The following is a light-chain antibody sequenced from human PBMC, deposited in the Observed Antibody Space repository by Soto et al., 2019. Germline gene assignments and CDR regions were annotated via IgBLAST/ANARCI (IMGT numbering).Light chain of an antibody. CDR1: QSISSW. Sequence: DIQMTQSPSTLSASVGDRVTITCRASQSISSWLAWYQQEPGKAPKLLIYDASSLESGVPSRFSGSGSGTEFTLTISSLQPDDFATYYCQQYNSYSITFGQGTKVDIK. CDR2: DAS. V-gene: IGKV1-5*01. CDR3: QQYNSYSIT. J-gene: IGKJ2*01.